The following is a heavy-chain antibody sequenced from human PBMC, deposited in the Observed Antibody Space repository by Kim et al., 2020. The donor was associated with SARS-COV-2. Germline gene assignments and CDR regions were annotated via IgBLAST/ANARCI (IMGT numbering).Heavy chain of an antibody. D-gene: IGHD1-26*01. CDR2: ISSSSSYT. CDR3: AIEGVGATGDY. V-gene: IGHV3-11*06. Sequence: GGSLRLSCAASGFTFSDYYMSWIRQAPGKGLEWVSYISSSSSYTNYADSVKGRFTISRDNAKNSLYLQMNSLRAEDTAVYYCAIEGVGATGDYWGQGTLVTVSS. CDR1: GFTFSDYY. J-gene: IGHJ4*02.